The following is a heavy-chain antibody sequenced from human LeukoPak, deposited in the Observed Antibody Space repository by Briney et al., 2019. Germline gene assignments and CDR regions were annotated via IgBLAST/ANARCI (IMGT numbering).Heavy chain of an antibody. D-gene: IGHD6-19*01. J-gene: IGHJ4*02. CDR2: IRYDGSNK. Sequence: GGSLRLSCAASGFTFSSYGMHWVSQAPGRWLEWVAFIRYDGSNKYYADSVKGRFTISRDNSKNTLYLQMNSLRAEDTAVYYCAKDAESSGSFDYWGQGTLVTVSS. CDR1: GFTFSSYG. V-gene: IGHV3-30*02. CDR3: AKDAESSGSFDY.